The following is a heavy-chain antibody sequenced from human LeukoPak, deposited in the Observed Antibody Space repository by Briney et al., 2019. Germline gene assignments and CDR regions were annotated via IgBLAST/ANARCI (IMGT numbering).Heavy chain of an antibody. CDR1: GGSISSYY. CDR2: IYYSGST. CDR3: ARDQGTPSSGLYNHYYYYGMDV. Sequence: SETLSLTCTDSGGSISSYYWSWIRQPPGKGLEWIGYIYYSGSTNYNPSLKSRVTISVDTSKDQFSLKLSSVTAADTAVYYCARDQGTPSSGLYNHYYYYGMDVWGQGTTVTVSS. D-gene: IGHD6-19*01. J-gene: IGHJ6*02. V-gene: IGHV4-59*01.